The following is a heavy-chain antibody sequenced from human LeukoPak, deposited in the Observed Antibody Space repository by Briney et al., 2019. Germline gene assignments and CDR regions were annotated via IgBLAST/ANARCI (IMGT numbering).Heavy chain of an antibody. J-gene: IGHJ4*02. CDR1: GYTFTGYY. Sequence: ASVEVSCKASGYTFTGYYMHWVRQAPGQGLEWMGWINPNSGGTNYAQKFQGRVTMTRDTSISTAYMELSRLRSDDTAVYYCARDRDSSGYYSLFLDYWGQGTLVTVSS. D-gene: IGHD3-22*01. V-gene: IGHV1-2*02. CDR2: INPNSGGT. CDR3: ARDRDSSGYYSLFLDY.